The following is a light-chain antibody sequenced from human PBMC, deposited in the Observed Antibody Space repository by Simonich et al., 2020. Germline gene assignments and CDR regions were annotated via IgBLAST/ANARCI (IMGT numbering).Light chain of an antibody. V-gene: IGLV3-21*03. CDR1: KIGSKS. CDR3: QVWDSSSDHVV. J-gene: IGLJ2*01. CDR2: DAS. Sequence: SYVLTQPPSVSVAPGKPARITCGGNKIGSKSVHWYQQKPGQAPVLVVYDASDRPSGIPERFSGSNSGNPATLTISRVEAGDEADYYCQVWDSSSDHVVFGGGTKLTVL.